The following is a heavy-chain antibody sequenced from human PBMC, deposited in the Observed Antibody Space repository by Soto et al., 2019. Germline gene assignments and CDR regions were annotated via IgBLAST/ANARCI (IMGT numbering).Heavy chain of an antibody. CDR3: VGRVYSGYDGAVDY. V-gene: IGHV1-69*02. CDR2: IIPILGIA. J-gene: IGHJ4*02. Sequence: QVQLVQSGAEVKKPGSSVKVSCKASGGTFSSYTISWVRQAPGQGLEWMGRIIPILGIANYAQKFQGRVTITEDKYTSTAYKELSSLRSEDTAVYYCVGRVYSGYDGAVDYWGQGTLVTVSS. D-gene: IGHD5-12*01. CDR1: GGTFSSYT.